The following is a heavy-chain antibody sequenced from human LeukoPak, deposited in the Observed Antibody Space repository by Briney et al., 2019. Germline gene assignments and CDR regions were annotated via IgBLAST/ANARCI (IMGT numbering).Heavy chain of an antibody. V-gene: IGHV3-23*01. CDR1: GFTFSSYG. J-gene: IGHJ4*02. D-gene: IGHD5-12*01. CDR2: ISGSGGST. CDR3: ASDRWVATLPHFDY. Sequence: GGTLRLSCAAPGFTFSSYGMSWVRQPPGKGLEWVSAISGSGGSTYYADSVKGRFTISRDNSKNTLYLQMNCLRAGDTAVYFCASDRWVATLPHFDYGGQGNLVSVSS.